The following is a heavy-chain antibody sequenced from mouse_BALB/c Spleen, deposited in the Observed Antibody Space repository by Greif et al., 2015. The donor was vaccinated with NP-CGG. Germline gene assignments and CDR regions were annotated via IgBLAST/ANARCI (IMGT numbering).Heavy chain of an antibody. V-gene: IGHV1-69*02. D-gene: IGHD2-1*01. CDR3: TRSEGNYYFDY. Sequence: VQLQQSGAELVRPGASVKLSCKASGYTFTSYWINWVKQRPGQGLEWIGNIYPSDSYTNYNQKFKDKATLTVDKSSSTAYMQRSSPTSEDAAVYYCTRSEGNYYFDYWGQGTTLTVSS. CDR2: IYPSDSYT. J-gene: IGHJ2*01. CDR1: GYTFTSYW.